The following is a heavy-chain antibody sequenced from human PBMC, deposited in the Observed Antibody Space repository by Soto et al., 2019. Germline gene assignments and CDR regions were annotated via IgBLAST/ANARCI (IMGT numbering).Heavy chain of an antibody. CDR2: ISYDGSNK. J-gene: IGHJ5*02. Sequence: QVQLVESGGGVVQPGRSLRPSCAASGSTFSSYGMHWVRKAPGKGREWGAVISYDGSNKYYADSVKGRFTISRDNSKNTLYLQMNSLRAEDTAVYYCAKDAKDIVVVVAATGLVDPWGQGTLVTVSS. V-gene: IGHV3-30*18. CDR3: AKDAKDIVVVVAATGLVDP. D-gene: IGHD2-15*01. CDR1: GSTFSSYG.